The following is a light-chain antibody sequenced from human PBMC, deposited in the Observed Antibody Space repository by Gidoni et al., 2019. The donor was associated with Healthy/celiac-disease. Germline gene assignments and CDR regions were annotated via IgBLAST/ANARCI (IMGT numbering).Light chain of an antibody. CDR2: DAS. J-gene: IGKJ2*01. CDR1: QSVSSY. CDR3: HQRSNWYT. Sequence: LVFTPSPATLSLSPGERATLSCRASQSVSSYLAWYQQKPGQAPRLLIYDASNRATGITARFSGSGSGTEFTLTISSLEPEDFAVYYCHQRSNWYTFGQGTKLEIK. V-gene: IGKV3-11*01.